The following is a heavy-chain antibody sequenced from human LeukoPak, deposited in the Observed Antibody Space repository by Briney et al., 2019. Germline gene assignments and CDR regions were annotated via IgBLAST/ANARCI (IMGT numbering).Heavy chain of an antibody. J-gene: IGHJ4*02. D-gene: IGHD5-12*01. Sequence: PSETLSLTCDVSGGSFRGYYWTWIRQSPEKGLEWIGEIDQTGSPAYDPSLKTRLTISLDISKKQLSLKLKYVTAADTALYFCSRGRFSWQAPSAFWGQGTPVTVSS. CDR2: IDQTGSP. V-gene: IGHV4-34*01. CDR3: SRGRFSWQAPSAF. CDR1: GGSFRGYY.